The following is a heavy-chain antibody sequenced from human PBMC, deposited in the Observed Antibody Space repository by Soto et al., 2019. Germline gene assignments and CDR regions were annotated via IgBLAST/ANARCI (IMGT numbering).Heavy chain of an antibody. D-gene: IGHD1-26*01. CDR1: GGTFSSYA. CDR3: ARDDGGSYAAFDI. J-gene: IGHJ3*02. Sequence: ASVKVSCKASGGTFSSYAISWVRQAPGQGLEWMGGIIPIFGTANYAQKFQGRVTITADESTSTAYMELSSLRSEDTAVYYCARDDGGSYAAFDIWGQGTRVTVSS. V-gene: IGHV1-69*13. CDR2: IIPIFGTA.